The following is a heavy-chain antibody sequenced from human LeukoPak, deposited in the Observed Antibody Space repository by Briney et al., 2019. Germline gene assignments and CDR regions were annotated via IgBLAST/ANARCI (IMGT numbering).Heavy chain of an antibody. CDR3: ASFSRYSSSWENDY. Sequence: SGESLKISCKGPGYNFTSYWIGWVRQMPGKGLEWMGIIYPGDSDTRYSPSFQGQVTISADKSISTAYLQWSSLKASDTAMYYCASFSRYSSSWENDYWGQGTLVTVSS. V-gene: IGHV5-51*01. CDR2: IYPGDSDT. J-gene: IGHJ4*02. CDR1: GYNFTSYW. D-gene: IGHD6-13*01.